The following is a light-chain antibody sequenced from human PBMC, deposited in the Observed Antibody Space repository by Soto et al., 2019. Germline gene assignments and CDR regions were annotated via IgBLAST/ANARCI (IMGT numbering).Light chain of an antibody. CDR2: EVS. CDR1: SSDVGGYNY. V-gene: IGLV2-8*01. J-gene: IGLJ2*01. CDR3: SSYAGSNKIVV. Sequence: QSVLAQPPSASGSPGQSVTISCIGTSSDVGGYNYVSWYQQHPGKAPKLMISEVSKRPSGVPDRFSGSKSGNTASLTVSGLQAEDEADYYCSSYAGSNKIVVFGGGTQLTVL.